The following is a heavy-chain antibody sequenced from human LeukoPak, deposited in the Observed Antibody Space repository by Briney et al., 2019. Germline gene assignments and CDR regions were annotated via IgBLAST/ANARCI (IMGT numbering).Heavy chain of an antibody. V-gene: IGHV4-4*02. D-gene: IGHD1-26*01. CDR3: AKIAAGGSGIYYPDWLPDY. CDR1: GGSISSGNW. J-gene: IGHJ4*02. CDR2: IYHSGST. Sequence: SETLSLTCAVSGGSISSGNWWSWVRQPPGKGLEWIGEIYHSGSTNYNPSLKSRVTMSVDKSKKQFSLKLSSATAADTAVYYCAKIAAGGSGIYYPDWLPDYWGQGTLVTVSS.